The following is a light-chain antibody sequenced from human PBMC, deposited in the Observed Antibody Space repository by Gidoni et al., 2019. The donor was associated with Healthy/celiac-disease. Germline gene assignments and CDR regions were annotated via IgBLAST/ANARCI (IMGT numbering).Light chain of an antibody. CDR2: DVS. J-gene: IGLJ2*01. V-gene: IGLV2-14*01. CDR3: SSYTSSSTEV. Sequence: QSALTQPASVSGSPGHSITISCTGTSSDVGGYHYVSWYQQHPGKAPKLMIYDVSNRPSGVSNRFSGSKSGNTASLTIAGLQAEDEADYYCSSYTSSSTEVFGGGTKLTVL. CDR1: SSDVGGYHY.